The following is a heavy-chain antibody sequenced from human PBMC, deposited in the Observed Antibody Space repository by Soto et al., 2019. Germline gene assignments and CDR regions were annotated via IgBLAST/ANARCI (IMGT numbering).Heavy chain of an antibody. CDR2: INPSGGST. V-gene: IGHV1-46*03. CDR1: GYTFTSYY. Sequence: APVKVSCKASGYTFTSYYMHWVRQAPGQGLEWMGIINPSGGSTSYAQKFQGRVTMTRDTSTSTVYMELSSLRSEDTAVYYCARAYDFWSGYGNNYFDYWGQGTLVTVSS. J-gene: IGHJ4*02. D-gene: IGHD3-3*01. CDR3: ARAYDFWSGYGNNYFDY.